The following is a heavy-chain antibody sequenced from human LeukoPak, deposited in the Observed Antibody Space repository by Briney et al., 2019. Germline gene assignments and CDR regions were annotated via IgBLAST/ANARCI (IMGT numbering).Heavy chain of an antibody. D-gene: IGHD3-10*01. CDR2: IFYSGRT. Sequence: SETLSLTCTVSGGSISSGSYYWGWIRPTQGKELVWIGNIFYSGRTYYKPSLKSRVTISVDTSKNQFSLKLNSVTAADTAVYYCARRGVYGSGSHFGYWGQGTLVTVSS. V-gene: IGHV4-39*01. CDR1: GGSISSGSYY. J-gene: IGHJ4*02. CDR3: ARRGVYGSGSHFGY.